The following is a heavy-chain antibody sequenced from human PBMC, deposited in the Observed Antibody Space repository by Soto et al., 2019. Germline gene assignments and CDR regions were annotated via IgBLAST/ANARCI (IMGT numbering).Heavy chain of an antibody. J-gene: IGHJ4*02. CDR1: GYTFTGYY. CDR2: INPNSGGT. Sequence: QEQLVQSGAEVKKPGASVKVSCKASGYTFTGYYIHWVRQAPGQGREGMGWINPNSGGTYYAQKFQDRVTMTRDTSISTAFMELSRLTSDDTAIYYCARDSQWLVPIYYFDYWGQGTLVTVTS. CDR3: ARDSQWLVPIYYFDY. V-gene: IGHV1-2*02. D-gene: IGHD6-19*01.